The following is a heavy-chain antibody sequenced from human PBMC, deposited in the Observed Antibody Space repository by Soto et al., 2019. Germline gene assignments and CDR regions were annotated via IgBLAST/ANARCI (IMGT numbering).Heavy chain of an antibody. CDR2: LLPSGTT. Sequence: QVQLQESGPGLVKPSGTLSLTCAVSGDSISSPKWWTWLRQPPGKGLEWIGDLLPSGTTNYNPSLKSRVTLSVDKPPNQFSLKLTSVTAADTAIYYCAYSSGWYRHDVWGQGTSVTVSS. V-gene: IGHV4-4*02. CDR3: AYSSGWYRHDV. J-gene: IGHJ3*01. D-gene: IGHD6-19*01. CDR1: GDSISSPKW.